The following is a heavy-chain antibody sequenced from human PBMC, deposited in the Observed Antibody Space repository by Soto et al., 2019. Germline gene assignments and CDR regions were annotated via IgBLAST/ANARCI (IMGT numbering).Heavy chain of an antibody. CDR1: GYTFTSYG. Sequence: ASVKVSCKASGYTFTSYGISWVRQAPGQGLEWMGWISAYNGNTNYAQKLQGRVTMTTDTSTSTAYMELRSLRSDDAAVYYCASQQYSSSSEWFDPWGQGTLVTVSS. CDR3: ASQQYSSSSEWFDP. D-gene: IGHD6-6*01. V-gene: IGHV1-18*01. J-gene: IGHJ5*02. CDR2: ISAYNGNT.